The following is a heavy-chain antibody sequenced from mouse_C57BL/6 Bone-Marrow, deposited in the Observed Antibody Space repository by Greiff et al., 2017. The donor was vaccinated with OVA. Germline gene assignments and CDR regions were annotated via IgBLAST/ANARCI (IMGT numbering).Heavy chain of an antibody. D-gene: IGHD1-1*01. Sequence: QVHVKQSGAELARPGASVKLSCKASGYTFTSYGISWVKQRTGQGLEWIGEIYPRSGNTYYNEKFKGKATLTADKSSSTAYMELRSLTSEDSAVYYCAREGDYYGSSLYYWGQGTTLTVSS. J-gene: IGHJ2*01. V-gene: IGHV1-81*01. CDR1: GYTFTSYG. CDR2: IYPRSGNT. CDR3: AREGDYYGSSLYY.